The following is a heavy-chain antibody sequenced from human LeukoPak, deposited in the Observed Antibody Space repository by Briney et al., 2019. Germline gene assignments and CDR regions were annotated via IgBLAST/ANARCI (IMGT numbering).Heavy chain of an antibody. CDR1: GGTFSSYA. Sequence: SVKVSCKASGGTFSSYAISWVRQAPGQGLEWMGRIIPILGIANYAQKFQGRVTITADKSTSTAYMELSSLRSEDTAVYYCDLLPLKGSGWTFDYWGQGTLATVSS. CDR3: DLLPLKGSGWTFDY. V-gene: IGHV1-69*04. D-gene: IGHD6-19*01. CDR2: IIPILGIA. J-gene: IGHJ4*02.